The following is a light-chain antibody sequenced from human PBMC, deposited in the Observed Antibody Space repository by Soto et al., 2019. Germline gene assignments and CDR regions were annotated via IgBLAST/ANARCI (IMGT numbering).Light chain of an antibody. Sequence: QSVLTQPPSVSAAPGQKVTISCSGSSSNIGNKYVSWYQQLPGTAPKLLIYDNNKRPSGIPDRFSVSKSGTSATLGITGLQTGDEADYYCGTWDSSLSAGVFGGGTKLTVL. J-gene: IGLJ2*01. CDR2: DNN. CDR1: SSNIGNKY. V-gene: IGLV1-51*01. CDR3: GTWDSSLSAGV.